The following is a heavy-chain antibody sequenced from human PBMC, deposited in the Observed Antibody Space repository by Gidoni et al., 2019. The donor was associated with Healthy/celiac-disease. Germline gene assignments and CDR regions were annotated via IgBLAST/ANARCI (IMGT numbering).Heavy chain of an antibody. CDR2: ISAYNGNT. Sequence: QVQLVQSGAEVKKPGASVKVSCKASGYTFTSYGISWVRQAPGQGLECMEWISAYNGNTNYAQKLQGRVTMTTDTSTSTAYMELRSLRSDDTAVYYCARGPSIDSSGYPLPLNWFDPWGQGTLVTVSS. D-gene: IGHD3-22*01. V-gene: IGHV1-18*01. CDR3: ARGPSIDSSGYPLPLNWFDP. J-gene: IGHJ5*02. CDR1: GYTFTSYG.